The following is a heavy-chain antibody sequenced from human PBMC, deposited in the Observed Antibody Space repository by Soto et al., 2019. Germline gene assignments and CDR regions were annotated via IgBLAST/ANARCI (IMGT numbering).Heavy chain of an antibody. J-gene: IGHJ5*02. Sequence: SETLSLTCTVSGGSISSYYWSWIRQPPGKGLEWIGYIYYSGSTNYNPSLKSRVTISVDTSKNQFSLKLSSVTAADTAVYYCARASSGWRNNWFDPWGQGTLVTVSS. V-gene: IGHV4-59*12. D-gene: IGHD6-19*01. CDR2: IYYSGST. CDR1: GGSISSYY. CDR3: ARASSGWRNNWFDP.